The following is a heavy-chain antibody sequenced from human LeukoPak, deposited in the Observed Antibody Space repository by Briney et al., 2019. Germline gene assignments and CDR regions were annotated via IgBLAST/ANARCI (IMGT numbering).Heavy chain of an antibody. Sequence: GGSLRLSCAASGFTFSSDAMSWVRQAPGKGLEWVSAISGSGGSTYYADSVKGRFTISRDNSKNTLYLQMNSLRAEDTAVYYCAKASAMIVVVSKHFDYWGQGTLVTVSS. CDR2: ISGSGGST. J-gene: IGHJ4*02. D-gene: IGHD3-22*01. CDR3: AKASAMIVVVSKHFDY. CDR1: GFTFSSDA. V-gene: IGHV3-23*01.